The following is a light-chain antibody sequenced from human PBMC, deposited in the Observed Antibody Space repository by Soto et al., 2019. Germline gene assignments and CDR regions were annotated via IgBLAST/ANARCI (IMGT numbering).Light chain of an antibody. V-gene: IGKV3-20*01. CDR3: QQYGSSPLT. J-gene: IGKJ4*01. CDR1: QTVSASY. CDR2: GAT. Sequence: EIVLTQSPGTLSLSPGEKATLSCRASQTVSASYLAWYQQKPGQAPRLLIYGATNRIIGIPDRFSGSVSGTDFTLTISRLEPEDFAVYFCQQYGSSPLTFGGGAKVDIK.